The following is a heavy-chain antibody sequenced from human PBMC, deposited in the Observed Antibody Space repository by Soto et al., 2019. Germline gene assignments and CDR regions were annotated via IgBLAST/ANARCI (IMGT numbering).Heavy chain of an antibody. CDR1: GDSVSSDTYY. D-gene: IGHD6-13*01. CDR3: ARAGVTNNGYYYYYAMDV. Sequence: QVQLQESGPGLVKPSETLSLTCIVSGDSVSSDTYYWSWIRQPPGKGLECIGNIFHSGSTNYSPSLKSRVTISVDTSKNQFSLKLTSVTAADTAVYYCARAGVTNNGYYYYYAMDVWGQGTTVTVSS. V-gene: IGHV4-61*01. CDR2: IFHSGST. J-gene: IGHJ6*02.